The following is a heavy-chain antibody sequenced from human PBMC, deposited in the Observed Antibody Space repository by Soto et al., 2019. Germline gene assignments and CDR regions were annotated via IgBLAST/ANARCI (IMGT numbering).Heavy chain of an antibody. CDR3: ARDPCNITTCPIHRGAFDC. J-gene: IGHJ4*02. V-gene: IGHV3-23*01. D-gene: IGHD2-2*01. Sequence: EVQLLESGGGLVQPGGSLRLSCEAFGFTFRNHAMNWVRQIPGKGLEWVSAIGGITGNKFYAESVKGRFTISRDNSENTLYLHMSSLRAEDTAVYYCARDPCNITTCPIHRGAFDCWGQGTLVTVSS. CDR2: IGGITGNK. CDR1: GFTFRNHA.